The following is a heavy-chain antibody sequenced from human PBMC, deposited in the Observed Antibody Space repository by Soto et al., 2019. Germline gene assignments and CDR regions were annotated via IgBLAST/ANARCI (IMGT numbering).Heavy chain of an antibody. CDR3: ARAHYGDYGYGMDV. D-gene: IGHD4-17*01. V-gene: IGHV4-30-2*01. J-gene: IGHJ6*02. CDR1: GGSMSSGGYS. Sequence: SETLSLTCAVSGGSMSSGGYSWSWIRQPPGKGLEWIGYIYHSGTTYYNPSLKSRVTISVDRSKNQFSLKLSSVTAADTAVYYCARAHYGDYGYGMDVWGQGTTVT. CDR2: IYHSGTT.